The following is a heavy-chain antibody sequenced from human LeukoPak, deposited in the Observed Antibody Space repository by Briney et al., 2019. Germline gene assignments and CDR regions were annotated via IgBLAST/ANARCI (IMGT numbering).Heavy chain of an antibody. CDR1: GFTFNSFA. Sequence: GGPLSLSCAASGFTFNSFAMNWVRQAPGKGLEWVSSISGSDGTSHYADFVKGRFTISRDNSKNTLYLQMNSLRAEDTAAYYCAKSLGVGGYTRYKGFDQWGQGTLVVVSS. CDR3: AKSLGVGGYTRYKGFDQ. CDR2: ISGSDGTS. V-gene: IGHV3-23*01. D-gene: IGHD3-16*02. J-gene: IGHJ4*02.